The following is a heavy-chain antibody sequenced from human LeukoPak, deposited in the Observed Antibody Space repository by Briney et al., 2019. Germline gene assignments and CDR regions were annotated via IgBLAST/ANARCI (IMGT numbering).Heavy chain of an antibody. CDR1: GFTFSSYG. V-gene: IGHV3-33*01. CDR3: AREDGYNHPKPFDY. J-gene: IGHJ4*02. D-gene: IGHD5-24*01. CDR2: IWYDGSTK. Sequence: PGRSLRLSCAASGFTFSSYGMHWVRQAPGKGLEWVAIIWYDGSTKYYADSVKGRFTISRDNSKNTLYLQMNSLRAEDTAVYYCAREDGYNHPKPFDYWGQGTLVTVSS.